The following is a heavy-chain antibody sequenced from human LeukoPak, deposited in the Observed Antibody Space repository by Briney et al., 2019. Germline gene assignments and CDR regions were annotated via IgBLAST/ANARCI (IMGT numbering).Heavy chain of an antibody. CDR3: TRQLITMVRGVITYNWFDP. D-gene: IGHD3-10*01. Sequence: PGGALRLSCAASGFTFSGSAMHWVRQASGKGGEGVGRIRSKANSYATAYAASVKGRFTISRDDSKNTAYLQMNSLKTEDTAVYYCTRQLITMVRGVITYNWFDPWGQGTLVTVSS. CDR1: GFTFSGSA. J-gene: IGHJ5*02. CDR2: IRSKANSYAT. V-gene: IGHV3-73*01.